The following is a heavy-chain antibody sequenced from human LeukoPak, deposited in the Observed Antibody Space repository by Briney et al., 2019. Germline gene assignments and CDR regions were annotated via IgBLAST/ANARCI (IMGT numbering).Heavy chain of an antibody. CDR2: IGPNGGDA. Sequence: GGSLRLSCSASGFTFSNYAMNWFRQASGKGLEYVSVIGPNGGDAYYADSVKGRFTISRDNSKNTLYLQMSSLRAEDTAVYYCAKGRPTTLGYCGRSICADWYFDLWGRGTLLSVSS. J-gene: IGHJ2*01. D-gene: IGHD2-2*01. CDR1: GFTFSNYA. CDR3: AKGRPTTLGYCGRSICADWYFDL. V-gene: IGHV3-64D*06.